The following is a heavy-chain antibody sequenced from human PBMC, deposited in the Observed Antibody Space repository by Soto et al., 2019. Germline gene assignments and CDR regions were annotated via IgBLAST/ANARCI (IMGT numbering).Heavy chain of an antibody. V-gene: IGHV1-69*06. J-gene: IGHJ4*02. D-gene: IGHD3-22*01. Sequence: SVKVSCKASGGTFSSYAISWVRQAPGQGLEWMGGIIPIFGTANYAQKFQGRVTITADKSTSTAYMELSSLRSEDTAVYYCAREVYYYDSSGSYFDYWAREPWSPSPQ. CDR1: GGTFSSYA. CDR2: IIPIFGTA. CDR3: AREVYYYDSSGSYFDY.